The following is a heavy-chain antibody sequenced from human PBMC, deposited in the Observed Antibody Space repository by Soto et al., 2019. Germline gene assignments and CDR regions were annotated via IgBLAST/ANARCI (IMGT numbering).Heavy chain of an antibody. CDR1: SGSISSSNW. D-gene: IGHD5-12*01. CDR3: ARADGHSGYDFGY. Sequence: SETLCLTCAVSSGSISSSNWWGWVRQPPGKGLEWIGEIYHSGSTNYNPSLKSRVTISVDKSKNQFSLKLSSVTAADTAVYYCARADGHSGYDFGYCGQGALVTVSS. V-gene: IGHV4-4*02. CDR2: IYHSGST. J-gene: IGHJ4*02.